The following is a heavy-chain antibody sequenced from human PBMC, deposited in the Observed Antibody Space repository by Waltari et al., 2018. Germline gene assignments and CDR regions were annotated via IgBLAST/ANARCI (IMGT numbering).Heavy chain of an antibody. CDR3: ARRGSSSWYGPLYYFDY. CDR2: INHSGST. CDR1: GGSFSGYY. V-gene: IGHV4-34*01. D-gene: IGHD6-13*01. J-gene: IGHJ4*02. Sequence: QVQLQQWGAGLLKPSETLSLTCAVYGGSFSGYYWSWIRQPPGKGLEWIGEINHSGSTNYNPSLKSRVSISVDTSKNQFSLKLSSVTAADTAVYYCARRGSSSWYGPLYYFDYWGQGTLVTVSS.